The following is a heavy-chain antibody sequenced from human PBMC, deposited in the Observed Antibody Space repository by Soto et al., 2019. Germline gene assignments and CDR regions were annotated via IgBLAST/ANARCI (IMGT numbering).Heavy chain of an antibody. V-gene: IGHV1-18*01. Sequence: QVHLVQSGAEVKKPGASVKVSCKASGYTFTNYGITWVRQAPGQGLEWMGWISAHNGNTDYAQKLQGRVIVTRDTSTSTAYMELRSLISDDKAVYYCARGRYGDYWGQGALVTVPS. D-gene: IGHD1-1*01. CDR3: ARGRYGDY. CDR1: GYTFTNYG. CDR2: ISAHNGNT. J-gene: IGHJ4*02.